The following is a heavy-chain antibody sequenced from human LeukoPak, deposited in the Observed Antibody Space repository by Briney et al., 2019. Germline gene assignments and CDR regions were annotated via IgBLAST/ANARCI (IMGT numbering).Heavy chain of an antibody. Sequence: PGGSLSLSCAASGFTFSTSALNWVRQAPGKGLEWVSACGTDGDTYYADSVKGRFTISRDNSRHTPYLQMTGLRAEDTAVYYCAKKTPGTYPFDSWGQGTLVSVSP. J-gene: IGHJ4*02. CDR2: CGTDGDT. CDR3: AKKTPGTYPFDS. D-gene: IGHD6-13*01. V-gene: IGHV3-23*01. CDR1: GFTFSTSA.